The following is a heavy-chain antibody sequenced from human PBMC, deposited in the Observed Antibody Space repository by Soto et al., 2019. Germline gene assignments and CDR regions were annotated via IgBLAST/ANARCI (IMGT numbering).Heavy chain of an antibody. Sequence: QITLKESGPTLVKPTQTLTLTCTFSGFSLSTSGVGVAWIRQPPGKALEWLALIYWDDDKRYSPSLKNRLTVTKDTSKNQVVLIMTNMDPVDTATYCCAHRLYDSSGYSFDYWGQGTLVTVSS. CDR3: AHRLYDSSGYSFDY. CDR1: GFSLSTSGVG. J-gene: IGHJ4*02. CDR2: IYWDDDK. V-gene: IGHV2-5*02. D-gene: IGHD3-22*01.